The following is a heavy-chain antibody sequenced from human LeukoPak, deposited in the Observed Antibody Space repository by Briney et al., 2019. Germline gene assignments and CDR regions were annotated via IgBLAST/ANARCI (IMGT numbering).Heavy chain of an antibody. CDR2: IYYSGST. Sequence: NPSETLSLTCTVAGGSISSYYWSWIRQPPGKGLEWIGYIYYSGSTNYNPSLKSRVAISVDTSKNQFSLKLSSATAADTAVYYCARTTVTVYYYYYYYMDVWGKGTTVTVSS. D-gene: IGHD4-17*01. CDR3: ARTTVTVYYYYYYYMDV. CDR1: GGSISSYY. J-gene: IGHJ6*03. V-gene: IGHV4-59*01.